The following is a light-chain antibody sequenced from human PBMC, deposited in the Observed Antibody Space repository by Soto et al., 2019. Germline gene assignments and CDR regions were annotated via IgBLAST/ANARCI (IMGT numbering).Light chain of an antibody. V-gene: IGLV2-14*01. Sequence: QSGMAQPACMSGSPGQSITISCTGTSRDVGGYNYVSWYQQHPGKAPKLMIYDVSNRPSGFSNRFSGSKSGNTASLTISGLQAEDEADYYCSSYTSSSTLYVFGTGT. CDR1: SRDVGGYNY. CDR2: DVS. J-gene: IGLJ1*01. CDR3: SSYTSSSTLYV.